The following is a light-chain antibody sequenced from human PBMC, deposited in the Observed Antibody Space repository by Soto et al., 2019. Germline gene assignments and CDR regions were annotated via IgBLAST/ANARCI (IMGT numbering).Light chain of an antibody. CDR1: SSNIGAGYD. J-gene: IGLJ2*01. V-gene: IGLV1-40*01. CDR3: QSYARSLSGHVV. CDR2: GNS. Sequence: QSVLTQPPSVSGAPGQRVTISCTGSSSNIGAGYDVHWYQQLPGTAPKLLIYGNSNRPSGVPDRFSGSKSGTSASLAITGLQDGDAAASYCQSYARSLSGHVVFGGGTKPAVL.